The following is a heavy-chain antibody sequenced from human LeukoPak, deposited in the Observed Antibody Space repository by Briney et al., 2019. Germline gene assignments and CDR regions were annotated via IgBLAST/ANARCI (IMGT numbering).Heavy chain of an antibody. CDR2: TYYSGTT. CDR1: GGSISSSSYY. J-gene: IGHJ4*02. V-gene: IGHV4-39*07. CDR3: ARVAHDLYPYYFDY. Sequence: PSETLSLTCTVSGGSISSSSYYWGWIRQPPGKGLEWIGTTYYSGTTYYNPSLKSRVTISVDTSKNQFSLTLNSVTAADTAVYYCARVAHDLYPYYFDYWGQGTLVTVSS. D-gene: IGHD5/OR15-5a*01.